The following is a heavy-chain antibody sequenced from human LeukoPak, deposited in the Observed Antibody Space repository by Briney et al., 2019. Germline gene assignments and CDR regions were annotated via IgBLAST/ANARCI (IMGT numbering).Heavy chain of an antibody. Sequence: GGSLRPSCAASGFKFEDYAMHWVRQAPGKGLEWVSSITWNTFRIGYAASVKGRFTISRDNAKNSLYLQMNSLRAEDTALYYCAKDRSVWVADTQYYGMDVWGQGTTVTVSS. J-gene: IGHJ6*02. D-gene: IGHD3-10*01. V-gene: IGHV3-9*01. CDR3: AKDRSVWVADTQYYGMDV. CDR2: ITWNTFRI. CDR1: GFKFEDYA.